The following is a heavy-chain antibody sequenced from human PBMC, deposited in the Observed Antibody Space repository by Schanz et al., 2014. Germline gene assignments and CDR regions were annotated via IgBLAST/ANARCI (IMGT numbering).Heavy chain of an antibody. CDR1: GSTFRNYG. CDR3: ARDRWDWNNAFDI. V-gene: IGHV3-23*04. CDR2: ISGSGAGT. Sequence: EVQVVESGGDFVQPGGSLRLSCAVSGSTFRNYGMGWVRQAPGKGLEWVSAISGSGAGTYYADSVKGRFTISRDNSKNTLYLQMNSLRAEDTAVYYCARDRWDWNNAFDIWGQGTMVTVSS. J-gene: IGHJ3*02. D-gene: IGHD1-1*01.